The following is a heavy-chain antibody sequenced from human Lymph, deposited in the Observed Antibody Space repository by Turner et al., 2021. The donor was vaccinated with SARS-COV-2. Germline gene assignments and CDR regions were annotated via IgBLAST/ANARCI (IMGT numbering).Heavy chain of an antibody. CDR3: ARHNGGRLDY. V-gene: IGHV3-33*01. J-gene: IGHJ4*02. Sequence: QVQLVESGGGVVQPGRSLILSCAASGFTFSSSGMHWVRQAPGKGLEWVAVVWYDGSNKFYADSVKGRFTISRDNSKNTLYLQMNSLRAEDTAVYYCARHNGGRLDYWGQGTLVTVSS. D-gene: IGHD2-8*01. CDR2: VWYDGSNK. CDR1: GFTFSSSG.